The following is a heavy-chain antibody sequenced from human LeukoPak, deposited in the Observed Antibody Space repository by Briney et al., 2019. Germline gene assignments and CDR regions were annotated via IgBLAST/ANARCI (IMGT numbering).Heavy chain of an antibody. CDR1: GFTFSSYA. J-gene: IGHJ4*02. CDR3: AKDSLEYSGYDSPGY. V-gene: IGHV3-30*04. CDR2: ISYDGSNK. Sequence: QTGGSLRLSCAASGFTFSSYAMHWVRQAPGKGLEWVAVISYDGSNKYYADSVKGRFTISRDNSKNTLYLQMNSLRAEDTAVYYCAKDSLEYSGYDSPGYWGQGTLVTVSS. D-gene: IGHD5-12*01.